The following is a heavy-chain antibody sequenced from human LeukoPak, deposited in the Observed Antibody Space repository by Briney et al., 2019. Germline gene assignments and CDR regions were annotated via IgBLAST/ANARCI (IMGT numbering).Heavy chain of an antibody. CDR3: ARRYGGWGAFDI. Sequence: GGSLRLSCAASEFTYSAYAMSWVRQAPGKGLEWVSTISGDGRSTFYADSVKGRFTISRDDSKTKLFIQTNSLRAEDTAIYYCARRYGGWGAFDIWGQGTVVTVSS. CDR2: ISGDGRST. J-gene: IGHJ3*02. CDR1: EFTYSAYA. D-gene: IGHD4-23*01. V-gene: IGHV3-23*01.